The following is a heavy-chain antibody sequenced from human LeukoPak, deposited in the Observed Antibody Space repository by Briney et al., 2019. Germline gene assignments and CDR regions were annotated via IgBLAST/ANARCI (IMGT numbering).Heavy chain of an antibody. J-gene: IGHJ4*02. CDR1: GFSFGSYW. CDR2: IHQDGNEK. D-gene: IGHD4-17*01. V-gene: IGHV3-7*05. Sequence: GGSLRLSCAASGFSFGSYWMSWVRQAPGKGLEWVANIHQDGNEKYYVDSVTGRFAISRDNAKNSLFLQMNSLRAEDTAVYYCATGPRNDYGDFQYHFHWGQGTLVTVSS. CDR3: ATGPRNDYGDFQYHFH.